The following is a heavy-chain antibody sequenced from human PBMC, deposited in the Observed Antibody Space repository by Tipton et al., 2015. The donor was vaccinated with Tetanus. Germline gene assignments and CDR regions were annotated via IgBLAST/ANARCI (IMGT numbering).Heavy chain of an antibody. CDR2: INSITDGGTT. CDR3: TTEETYDFWSGYASGY. Sequence: CAASGFTFSNAWMNWVRQAPGKGLEWVGRINSITDGGTTDYAAPVKGRFTISRDDPKNTLYLQMNSLKTEDTAVYYCTTEETYDFWSGYASGYWGQGTLVTVSS. CDR1: GFTFSNAW. J-gene: IGHJ4*02. V-gene: IGHV3-15*07. D-gene: IGHD3-3*01.